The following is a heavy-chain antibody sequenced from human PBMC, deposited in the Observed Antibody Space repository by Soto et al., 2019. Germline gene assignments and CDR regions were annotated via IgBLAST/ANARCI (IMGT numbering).Heavy chain of an antibody. Sequence: QVQLQESGPGLVKPSQTLSLTCTVSGGSISSGDYYWSWIRQPPGKGLEWIGYIYYSGSTYYNPSLKSRVTISVDTSKNQFSLKLSSVTAADTAVYYCARDLIEPGIAARPRWFDSWGQGTLVTVSS. V-gene: IGHV4-30-4*01. CDR1: GGSISSGDYY. CDR2: IYYSGST. CDR3: ARDLIEPGIAARPRWFDS. J-gene: IGHJ5*01. D-gene: IGHD6-6*01.